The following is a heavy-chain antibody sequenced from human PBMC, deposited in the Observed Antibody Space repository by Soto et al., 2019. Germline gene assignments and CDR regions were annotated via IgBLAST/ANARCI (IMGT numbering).Heavy chain of an antibody. CDR3: ATANWSHHYFDP. CDR2: INHSGSP. CDR1: GGSFSGYY. J-gene: IGHJ5*02. Sequence: SETLSLTCAVYGGSFSGYYWSWLRQPPGKGLEWIGEINHSGSPNYNPSLKSRVTISVDTSKNQFSLKMTSVTAADTAVYYCATANWSHHYFDPWGQGTLVTV. D-gene: IGHD1-1*01. V-gene: IGHV4-34*01.